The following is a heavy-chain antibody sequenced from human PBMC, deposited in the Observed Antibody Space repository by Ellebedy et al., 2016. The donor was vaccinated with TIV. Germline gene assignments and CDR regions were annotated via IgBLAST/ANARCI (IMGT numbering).Heavy chain of an antibody. Sequence: PGGSLRLSCAASGFAVSSNYMTWVRQAPGRGLEWVSLIYSDGNTNYADSVRGRFTISRESAKNSFYLQMNSLTAGDTAVYYCARGGPGGDNWFFGLWGRGTRVTVSS. CDR2: IYSDGNT. V-gene: IGHV3-66*01. CDR1: GFAVSSNY. CDR3: ARGGPGGDNWFFGL. J-gene: IGHJ2*01. D-gene: IGHD3-10*01.